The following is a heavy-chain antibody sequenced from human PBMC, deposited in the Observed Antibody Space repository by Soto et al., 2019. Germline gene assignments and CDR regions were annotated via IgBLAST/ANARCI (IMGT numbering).Heavy chain of an antibody. CDR3: SRISRGAPGDSQ. CDR2: INQDGSEK. CDR1: GFTFSSYW. J-gene: IGHJ4*02. V-gene: IGHV3-7*03. Sequence: EVQLVESGGGLVQPGGSLRLSCVASGFTFSSYWMTWVRQVPGKGLEWLAKINQDGSEKNYVASVRGRFTISRDNAKNSVFLQMDSLRAEDTAVYFCSRISRGAPGDSQWGRGTLVTVSA. D-gene: IGHD2-21*02.